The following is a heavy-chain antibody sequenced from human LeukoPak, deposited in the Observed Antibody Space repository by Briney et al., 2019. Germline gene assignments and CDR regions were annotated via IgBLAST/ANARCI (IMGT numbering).Heavy chain of an antibody. J-gene: IGHJ5*02. D-gene: IGHD6-13*01. Sequence: PSEALSLTCTVSGGSISTYYWNWIRQPPGKGLEWIGYIYYSGSTNYNPSLKSRVTISVDTSKNQFSLKLSSVTAADTAVYYCARANWYSSSWFDPWGQGTLVTVSS. CDR3: ARANWYSSSWFDP. CDR1: GGSISTYY. CDR2: IYYSGST. V-gene: IGHV4-59*01.